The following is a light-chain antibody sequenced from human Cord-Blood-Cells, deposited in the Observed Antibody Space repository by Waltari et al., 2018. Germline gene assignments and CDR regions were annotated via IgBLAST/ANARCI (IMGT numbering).Light chain of an antibody. J-gene: IGKJ2*03. CDR2: AAS. CDR1: KSSSSY. Sequence: DIQMTQSPSSLPASVGDRVTITCRASKSSSSYLNWYQQKPGKAPKLLIYAASSLQSGVPSRFSGSGSGTDFTLTISSLQPEDFATYYCQQSYSTPYSFGQGTKLEIK. V-gene: IGKV1-39*01. CDR3: QQSYSTPYS.